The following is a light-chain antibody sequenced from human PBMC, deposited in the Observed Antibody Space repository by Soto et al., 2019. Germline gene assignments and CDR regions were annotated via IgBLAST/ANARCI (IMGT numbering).Light chain of an antibody. CDR1: SSDVGGYNY. CDR2: EVS. V-gene: IGLV2-14*01. CDR3: SSYTSSSVV. Sequence: QSALTQPASVSGSPGQSITISCTGTSSDVGGYNYVSWYQQHPGKAPKLMIYEVSNRPSGVSNRFSGSKSGNTASLTISGLQAEDEADYYCSSYTSSSVVFGGGTKAHRP. J-gene: IGLJ2*01.